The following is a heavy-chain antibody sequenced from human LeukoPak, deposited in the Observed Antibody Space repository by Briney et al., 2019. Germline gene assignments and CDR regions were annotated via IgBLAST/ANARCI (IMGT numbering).Heavy chain of an antibody. CDR3: ARRTYSGWFDP. J-gene: IGHJ5*02. CDR1: GGSISSYY. V-gene: IGHV4-4*09. D-gene: IGHD1-1*01. CDR2: IYTSGST. Sequence: PSETLSLTCTVSGGSISSYYWSWIRQPPGKGLEWIGYIYTSGSTNYNPSLKSRVTISVDTSKNQFSLKLSSVTAADTAVYCCARRTYSGWFDPWGQGTLVTVSS.